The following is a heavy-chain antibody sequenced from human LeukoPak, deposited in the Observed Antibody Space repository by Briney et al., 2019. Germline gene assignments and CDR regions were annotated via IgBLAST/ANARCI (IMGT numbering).Heavy chain of an antibody. CDR3: AKDQIPDTAMVTLGAFDI. V-gene: IGHV3-23*01. J-gene: IGHJ3*02. CDR1: GFTFSSYA. D-gene: IGHD5-18*01. CDR2: ISGSGGST. Sequence: GGSLKLSCAASGFTFSSYAMSWVRQAPGKGLEWVSAISGSGGSTYYADSVKGRFTISRDNSKNTLYLQMNSLRAEDTTVYYCAKDQIPDTAMVTLGAFDIWGQGTMVTVSS.